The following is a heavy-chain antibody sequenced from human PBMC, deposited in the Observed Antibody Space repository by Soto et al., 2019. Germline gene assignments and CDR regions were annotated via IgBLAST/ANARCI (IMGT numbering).Heavy chain of an antibody. V-gene: IGHV4-34*01. CDR2: INHSGST. D-gene: IGHD3-10*01. CDR1: GGSFSGYY. J-gene: IGHJ6*04. Sequence: PSETLSLTCAVYGGSFSGYYWSWIRQPPGKGLEWIGEINHSGSTNYNPSLKSRVTISVDTSKNQFPLKLSSVTAADTAVYYFDRGGLFSYYLGSESEYGLDVWGKGTSVTVAS. CDR3: DRGGLFSYYLGSESEYGLDV.